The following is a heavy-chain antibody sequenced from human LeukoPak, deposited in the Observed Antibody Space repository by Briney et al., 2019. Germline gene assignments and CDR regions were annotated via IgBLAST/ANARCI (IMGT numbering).Heavy chain of an antibody. V-gene: IGHV3-48*03. J-gene: IGHJ6*02. CDR3: ARDRTVTMVRGVKGYYYGMDV. CDR1: GFTFSGYE. Sequence: GGSLRLSCEASGFTFSGYEMNWVRQAPGKALEWISYICGRGITTYYADSVKGRFTISRDNAKNSLYLQMNSLRDEDTAVYYCARDRTVTMVRGVKGYYYGMDVWGQGTTVTVSS. D-gene: IGHD3-10*01. CDR2: ICGRGITT.